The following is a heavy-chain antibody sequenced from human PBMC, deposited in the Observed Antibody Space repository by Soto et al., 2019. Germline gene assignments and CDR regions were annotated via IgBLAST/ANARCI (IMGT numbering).Heavy chain of an antibody. CDR1: GGTFSSYG. D-gene: IGHD3-22*01. V-gene: IGHV1-69*13. CDR3: ARDNPTYYYDSSGVPLDY. CDR2: IIPIFGTA. Sequence: GASGKVSCKASGGTFSSYGISWVRQAPGQGLEWMGGIIPIFGTANYAQKFQGRVTITADESTSTAYMELSSLRSEDTAVYYCARDNPTYYYDSSGVPLDYWGQGTLVTVSS. J-gene: IGHJ4*02.